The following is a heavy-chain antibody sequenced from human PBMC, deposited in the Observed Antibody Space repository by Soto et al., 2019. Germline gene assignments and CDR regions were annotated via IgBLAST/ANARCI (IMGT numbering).Heavy chain of an antibody. CDR3: ARVRWEKYGSGRDSVWFDP. Sequence: QVQLQESGPGLVKPSQTLSLTCTVSGGSISSGDYYWSWIRQPPGKGLEWIGYIYYSGSTYYNPSLKSRVTISVDTSKNQFSLKLSSVTAADTAVYYCARVRWEKYGSGRDSVWFDPWGQGTLVTVSS. CDR1: GGSISSGDYY. CDR2: IYYSGST. J-gene: IGHJ5*02. V-gene: IGHV4-30-4*01. D-gene: IGHD3-10*01.